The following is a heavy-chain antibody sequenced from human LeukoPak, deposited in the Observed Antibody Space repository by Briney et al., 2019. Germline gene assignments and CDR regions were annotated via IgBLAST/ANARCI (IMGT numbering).Heavy chain of an antibody. D-gene: IGHD4-17*01. CDR1: GFTVSSNY. Sequence: PGGSLRLSCAASGFTVSSNYMSWVRQAPGKGLEWVSGISWNSGSIGYADSVKSRFTISRDNAKNSLYLQMNSLRAEDTALYYCAKDPRRYRDYEAPYYFDYWGQGTLVTVSS. CDR3: AKDPRRYRDYEAPYYFDY. V-gene: IGHV3-9*01. CDR2: ISWNSGSI. J-gene: IGHJ4*02.